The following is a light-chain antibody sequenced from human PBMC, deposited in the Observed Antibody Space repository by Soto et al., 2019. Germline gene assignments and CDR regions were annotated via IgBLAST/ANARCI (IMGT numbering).Light chain of an antibody. CDR2: AAS. Sequence: EMVMTQSPATLSVSPGERATLSCRASQSVSSNVAWYQQKPGQAPRLLIYAASTRATGIPARFTGSGSGTEFTLTISSLQSEDFAVYYCQQYNNWPTWTFGQGTKVEIK. CDR3: QQYNNWPTWT. V-gene: IGKV3-15*01. CDR1: QSVSSN. J-gene: IGKJ1*01.